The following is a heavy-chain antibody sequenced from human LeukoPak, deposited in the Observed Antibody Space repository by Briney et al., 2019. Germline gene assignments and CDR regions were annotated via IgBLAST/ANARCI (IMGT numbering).Heavy chain of an antibody. Sequence: ASVKVSCKASGYTFTSYYMQWVRQAPGQGLEWMGIINPGDGGTSYAQKFQGRVTMTRDTSTSTVYMELSSLRSEDTAVYYCAREIGYNWFDPWGQGTPVTVSS. V-gene: IGHV1-46*01. CDR1: GYTFTSYY. CDR3: AREIGYNWFDP. D-gene: IGHD2/OR15-2a*01. CDR2: INPGDGGT. J-gene: IGHJ5*02.